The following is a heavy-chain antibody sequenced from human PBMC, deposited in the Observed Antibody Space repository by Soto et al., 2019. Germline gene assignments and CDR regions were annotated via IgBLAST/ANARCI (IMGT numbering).Heavy chain of an antibody. D-gene: IGHD5-18*01. Sequence: QVQLVQSGAEVKKPGSSVKVSCKASGGTFNNYAISWVRQAPGQGLEWMGGIIPMFGTTNYAQKFQGRVTITADESTSTAHMEGRSLRSEDTAVYYCARVPGYSYDSWVAPWGQGTLVTVSS. J-gene: IGHJ5*02. CDR3: ARVPGYSYDSWVAP. CDR1: GGTFNNYA. V-gene: IGHV1-69*12. CDR2: IIPMFGTT.